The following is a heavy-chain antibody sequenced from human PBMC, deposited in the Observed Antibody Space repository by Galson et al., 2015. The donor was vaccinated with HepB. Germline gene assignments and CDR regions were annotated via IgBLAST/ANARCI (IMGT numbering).Heavy chain of an antibody. CDR1: GYIFSGYY. D-gene: IGHD1-26*01. CDR3: ARGYRAIAMGPAFDY. Sequence: SVKVSCKASGYIFSGYYMHWVRQAPGQGLEWMGWINPNSGATNYAQKFQGRVTMTRDTSIRTAYMEVSRLRSDETAVYYCARGYRAIAMGPAFDYWGQGTLVAVSS. V-gene: IGHV1-2*02. CDR2: INPNSGAT. J-gene: IGHJ4*02.